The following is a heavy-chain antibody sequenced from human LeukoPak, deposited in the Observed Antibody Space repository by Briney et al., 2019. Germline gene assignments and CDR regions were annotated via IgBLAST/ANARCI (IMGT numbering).Heavy chain of an antibody. Sequence: SVKVSCKASGGTFNSHGFSWVRQAPGQGLEWMGGIIPIFGATKYGQRFQGRITITTDESTSTSYMELSSLRSEDTAVYYCARVDSMVSTLGPIDTWGQGTLVTVSS. V-gene: IGHV1-69*05. CDR1: GGTFNSHG. D-gene: IGHD5/OR15-5a*01. CDR3: ARVDSMVSTLGPIDT. J-gene: IGHJ5*02. CDR2: IIPIFGAT.